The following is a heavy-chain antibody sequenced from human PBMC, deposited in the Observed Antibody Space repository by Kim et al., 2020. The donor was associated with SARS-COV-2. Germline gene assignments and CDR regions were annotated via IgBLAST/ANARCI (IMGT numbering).Heavy chain of an antibody. D-gene: IGHD4-17*01. J-gene: IGHJ3*02. V-gene: IGHV1-3*01. Sequence: KYSQKFQDRVTITRDTAASTAYMELGSLRSEEAAVYYCASGGSTVDAFDIWGQGTMVTVSS. CDR3: ASGGSTVDAFDI.